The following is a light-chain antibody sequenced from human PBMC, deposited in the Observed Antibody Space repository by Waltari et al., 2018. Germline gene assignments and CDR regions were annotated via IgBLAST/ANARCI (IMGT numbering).Light chain of an antibody. CDR2: DVS. CDR1: SSDVGGYHY. J-gene: IGLJ2*01. CDR3: CSYAGSYTFVV. Sequence: QSALTQPRSVSGSPGQSVTISCTGTSSDVGGYHYVSWYQQHPGKAPNLMIYDVSKRPSGVPDRVSGSKSGNTASLTISGLQAEDEADYYCCSYAGSYTFVVFGGGTKLTVL. V-gene: IGLV2-11*01.